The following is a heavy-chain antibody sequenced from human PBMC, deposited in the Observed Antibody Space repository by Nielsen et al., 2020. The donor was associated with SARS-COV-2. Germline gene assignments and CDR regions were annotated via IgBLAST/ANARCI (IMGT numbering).Heavy chain of an antibody. CDR3: ARAGGYCSSTSGYYYYYYYMDV. D-gene: IGHD2-2*01. V-gene: IGHV1-46*01. CDR2: INPSGGST. J-gene: IGHJ6*03. Sequence: ASVKVSCKASGYTFTSYYMHWVRQAPGQGLEWMGIINPSGGSTSYAQKFQGRVTMTRDTSTSTVYMELSSLRSEDTAVYYCARAGGYCSSTSGYYYYYYYMDVWGKGTTVTVSS. CDR1: GYTFTSYY.